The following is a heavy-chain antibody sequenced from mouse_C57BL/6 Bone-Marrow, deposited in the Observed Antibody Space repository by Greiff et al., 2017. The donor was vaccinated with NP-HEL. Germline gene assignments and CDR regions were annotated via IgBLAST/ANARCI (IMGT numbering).Heavy chain of an antibody. Sequence: VQLVESGPGLVQPSQSLSITCTVSGFSLTSYGVHWVRQSPGKGLEWLGVIWSGGSTDYNAAFISRLSISKDNSKSQVFFKMNSLQADDTAIYYCARNVYGSSYHWYFDVWGTGTTVTVSS. CDR1: GFSLTSYG. CDR3: ARNVYGSSYHWYFDV. CDR2: IWSGGST. V-gene: IGHV2-2*01. D-gene: IGHD1-1*01. J-gene: IGHJ1*03.